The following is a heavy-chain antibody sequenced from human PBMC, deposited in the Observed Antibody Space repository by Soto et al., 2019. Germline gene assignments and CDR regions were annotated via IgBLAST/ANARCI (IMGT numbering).Heavy chain of an antibody. J-gene: IGHJ4*02. CDR3: ARVGLRFLEGAVDY. V-gene: IGHV3-48*02. D-gene: IGHD3-3*01. CDR2: ISSGSSSI. CDR1: GFTFSSYG. Sequence: DVQLVESGGGLVQPGGSLRLSCAASGFTFSSYGMTWVRQAPGKGLEWLSYISSGSSSIYYADSVKGRFTISRDNARNSLSLQMNSLRDEDSAVYFCARVGLRFLEGAVDYWGQGSLVTVSS.